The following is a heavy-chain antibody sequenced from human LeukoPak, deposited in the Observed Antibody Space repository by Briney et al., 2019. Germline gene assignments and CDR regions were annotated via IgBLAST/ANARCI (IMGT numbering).Heavy chain of an antibody. V-gene: IGHV3-74*01. Sequence: GGSLRLSCAASGFTFSNYWMHWVRQAPGKGLVWVSRINSDGSGTTYADSVKGRFTISRDNAKNTLYLQMNSLRAEDTAVYYCARDEYSSSSPAGFDPWGQGTLVTVSS. J-gene: IGHJ5*02. D-gene: IGHD6-6*01. CDR1: GFTFSNYW. CDR2: INSDGSGT. CDR3: ARDEYSSSSPAGFDP.